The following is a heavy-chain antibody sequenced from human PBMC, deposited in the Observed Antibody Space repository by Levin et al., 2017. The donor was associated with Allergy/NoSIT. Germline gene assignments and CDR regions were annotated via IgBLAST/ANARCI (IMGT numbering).Heavy chain of an antibody. J-gene: IGHJ4*02. Sequence: PGGSLRLSCAASGFTFSSYGMHWVRQAPGKGLEWVAVIWYDGSNKYYADSVKGRFTISRDNSKNTLYLQMNSLRAEDTAVYYCARLIAAAGADDYWGQGTLVTVSS. D-gene: IGHD6-13*01. CDR2: IWYDGSNK. CDR1: GFTFSSYG. V-gene: IGHV3-33*01. CDR3: ARLIAAAGADDY.